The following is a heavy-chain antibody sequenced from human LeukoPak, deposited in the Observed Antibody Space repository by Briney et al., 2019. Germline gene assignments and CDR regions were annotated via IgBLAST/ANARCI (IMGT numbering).Heavy chain of an antibody. J-gene: IGHJ3*02. CDR2: IYHSGSA. CDR1: GFTFSSYAM. V-gene: IGHV4-4*02. D-gene: IGHD6-13*01. Sequence: NSGGSLRLSCAASGFTFSSYAMNWVRQPPGKGLEWIGEIYHSGSANYNPSLKSRVTISVDKSKNQFSLKLSSVTAADTAVYYCARRIAAAEAFDIWGQGTMVTVSS. CDR3: ARRIAAAEAFDI.